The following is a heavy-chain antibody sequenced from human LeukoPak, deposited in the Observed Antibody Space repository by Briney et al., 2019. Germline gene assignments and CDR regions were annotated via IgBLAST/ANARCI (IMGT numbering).Heavy chain of an antibody. J-gene: IGHJ3*02. D-gene: IGHD7-27*01. CDR2: INVSPNYI. Sequence: GGSLRLPCAPSGFIFRSYSMTGPRQAPGKALEWVSSINVSPNYIRYVDSVKGRFTISRDNAKNSLYLQMNSLRAEDTAVYYCARDLNWGSGAFDIWGQGTMVTVSS. CDR1: GFIFRSYS. V-gene: IGHV3-21*01. CDR3: ARDLNWGSGAFDI.